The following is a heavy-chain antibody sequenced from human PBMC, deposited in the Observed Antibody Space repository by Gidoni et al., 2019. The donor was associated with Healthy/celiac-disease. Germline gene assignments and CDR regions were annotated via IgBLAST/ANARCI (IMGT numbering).Heavy chain of an antibody. V-gene: IGHV4-31*03. D-gene: IGHD2-15*01. CDR2: IYYSGST. J-gene: IGHJ3*02. CDR1: GGSIRSGGYY. CDR3: ARCPVVVARGAFDI. Sequence: QVQLQESGPGLVKPSQTLSLTCTVSGGSIRSGGYYWSWIRQHPGKGLEWIGYIYYSGSTYYNPSLKSRVTISVDTSKNQFSLKLSSVTAADTAVYYCARCPVVVARGAFDIWGQGTMVTVSS.